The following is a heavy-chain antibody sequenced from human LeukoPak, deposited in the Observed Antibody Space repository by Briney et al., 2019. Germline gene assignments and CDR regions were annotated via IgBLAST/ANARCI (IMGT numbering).Heavy chain of an antibody. V-gene: IGHV1-2*02. CDR2: INPNSGGT. J-gene: IGHJ4*02. CDR1: GYTFTGYY. D-gene: IGHD3-22*01. Sequence: ASVKVSCKASGYTFTGYYMHWVRQAPGQGLEWMGWINPNSGGTNYAQKFQGRVTMTRDTSISTAYMELSRLRSDDSAIYYCARGRGSWYDSSGSPYIRFDYWGQGTLVTVSS. CDR3: ARGRGSWYDSSGSPYIRFDY.